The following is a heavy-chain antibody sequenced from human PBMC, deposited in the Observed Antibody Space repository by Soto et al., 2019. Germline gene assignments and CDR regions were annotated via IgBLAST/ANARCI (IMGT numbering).Heavy chain of an antibody. CDR3: ASGPTSSRVDY. V-gene: IGHV1-18*01. CDR2: INPYNGNT. Sequence: QVQLVQSGAEVKKPGAAVKVSCKSSGYTFTRHGINWVRQAPGQGLEWLGWINPYNGNTKYAQKVQGRVTMTTDTSTSTAYMALRSLRSDDTAVYYCASGPTSSRVDYWGQGTMVTVSS. CDR1: GYTFTRHG. J-gene: IGHJ4*02. D-gene: IGHD2-2*01.